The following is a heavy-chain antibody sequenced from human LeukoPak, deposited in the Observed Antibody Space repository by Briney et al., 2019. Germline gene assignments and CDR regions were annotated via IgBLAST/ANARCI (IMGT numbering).Heavy chain of an antibody. CDR1: GYSFTSYW. V-gene: IGHV5-51*01. D-gene: IGHD4-23*01. Sequence: GESLKISCQGSGYSFTSYWIGWVRQMPGKGLEWMGIIYPGDSDTRYSPSFQGQVTISADKSISTAYLQWSSLKASDTAMYYCARLRTGGVGYGGNFKGPNFDYWGQGTLVTVSS. CDR2: IYPGDSDT. CDR3: ARLRTGGVGYGGNFKGPNFDY. J-gene: IGHJ4*02.